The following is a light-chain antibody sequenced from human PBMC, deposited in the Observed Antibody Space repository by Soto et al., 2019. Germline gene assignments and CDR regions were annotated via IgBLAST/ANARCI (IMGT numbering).Light chain of an antibody. CDR1: QSVLYNSNNKNY. Sequence: DIVMTQSPDSLAVSLGEWATINCKSSQSVLYNSNNKNYLAWYQQKPGQPPKLLIYWASTRESGVPDRFSGSGSGTDFTLTISSLQAEDVAVYYCQQYYITPYTFGQGTKLEIK. J-gene: IGKJ2*01. CDR3: QQYYITPYT. V-gene: IGKV4-1*01. CDR2: WAS.